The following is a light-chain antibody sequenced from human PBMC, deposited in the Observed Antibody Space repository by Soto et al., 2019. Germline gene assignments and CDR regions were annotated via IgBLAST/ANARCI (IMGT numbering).Light chain of an antibody. CDR2: HVT. J-gene: IGLJ1*01. CDR3: CSLKTSHTYV. CDR1: SSDIGHYDY. V-gene: IGLV2-14*03. Sequence: QSVLTQPASVSGSPGQSITISCTGTSSDIGHYDYVSWYQQHPGRAPKLMIYHVTYRPSGVSNRYSGSKSGNSAPLTISGLQADDEADYYCCSLKTSHTYVFGSGTKVTVL.